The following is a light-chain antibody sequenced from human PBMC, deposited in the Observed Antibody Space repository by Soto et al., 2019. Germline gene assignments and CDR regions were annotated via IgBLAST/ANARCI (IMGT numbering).Light chain of an antibody. J-gene: IGKJ2*01. CDR1: QSLSGNY. V-gene: IGKV3-20*01. CDR3: QQYGSSHMYT. Sequence: EIVLTQSPGTLSLSPGERATLSCRASQSLSGNYLAWYQQKPGQPPRLLIYGASTRATGIPDRISGSGSGTDFTLTISRREPEDFAVYNCQQYGSSHMYTFGQGTKLEIK. CDR2: GAS.